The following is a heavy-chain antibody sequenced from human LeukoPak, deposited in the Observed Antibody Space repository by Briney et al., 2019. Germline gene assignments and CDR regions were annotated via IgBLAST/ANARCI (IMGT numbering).Heavy chain of an antibody. CDR2: INHSGST. Sequence: SETLSLTCAVYGGSFSGYNWSWIRQPPGKGLEWIGEINHSGSTNYNPSLKSRVTISVDTSKNQFSLKLSSVTAADTAVYYCARAGVVVAALSYFDYWGQGTLVTVSS. V-gene: IGHV4-34*01. D-gene: IGHD2-15*01. J-gene: IGHJ4*02. CDR1: GGSFSGYN. CDR3: ARAGVVVAALSYFDY.